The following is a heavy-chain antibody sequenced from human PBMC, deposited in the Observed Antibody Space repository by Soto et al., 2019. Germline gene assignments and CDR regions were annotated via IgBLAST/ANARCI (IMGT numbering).Heavy chain of an antibody. D-gene: IGHD4-17*01. V-gene: IGHV3-9*01. CDR2: ISWNSGSI. Sequence: EVQLVESGGGLVQPGRSLRLSCAASGFTFDDYAMHWVRQAPGKGLEWVSGISWNSGSIGYADSVKGRFTISRDNAKNSLYLQMNSLRAEDTALYYCAKDIFDGDYAQWYFDLWGRGTLVTVSS. J-gene: IGHJ2*01. CDR3: AKDIFDGDYAQWYFDL. CDR1: GFTFDDYA.